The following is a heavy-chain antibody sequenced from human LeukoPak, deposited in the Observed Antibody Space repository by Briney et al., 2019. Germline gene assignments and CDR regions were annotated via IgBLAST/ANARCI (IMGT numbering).Heavy chain of an antibody. CDR2: ISTDGNIE. Sequence: PGRSLRLSCAASGFSFSSYDMHWVRQAPGKGLEWVAVISTDGNIEYYADSVKGRFTISRDNSRNTLYLQMNSLRAEDTAVFYCARDHRHGKPDYFDYWGQGALVTVSS. V-gene: IGHV3-30*04. J-gene: IGHJ4*02. D-gene: IGHD1-14*01. CDR3: ARDHRHGKPDYFDY. CDR1: GFSFSSYD.